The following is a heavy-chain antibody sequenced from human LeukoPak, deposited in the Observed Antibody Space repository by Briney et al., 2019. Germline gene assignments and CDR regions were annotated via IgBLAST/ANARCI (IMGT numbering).Heavy chain of an antibody. D-gene: IGHD6-13*01. CDR2: INGDGSL. V-gene: IGHV3-74*01. CDR1: GLTFSTYW. J-gene: IGHJ4*02. Sequence: GGSLRLSRAASGLTFSTYWMHWLRQAPGKGLVWVSRINGDGSLSYADSVKGRFTISRDNTKNMLYLQMNSLRAEDTAVYYCAGGASSTVHYWGQGTLVTVSS. CDR3: AGGASSTVHY.